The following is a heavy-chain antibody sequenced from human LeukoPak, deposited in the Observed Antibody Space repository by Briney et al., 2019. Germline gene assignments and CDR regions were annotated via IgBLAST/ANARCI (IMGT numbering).Heavy chain of an antibody. CDR2: MNPNSGNT. D-gene: IGHD2-2*01. J-gene: IGHJ5*02. CDR3: ARELSYCSSTSCQSDWFDP. CDR1: GYTFTSYD. Sequence: ASVKVSCKASGYTFTSYDINWVRQATGQGLEWMGWMNPNSGNTGYAQKFQGRVTMTRNTSISTAYMEPSRLRSDDTAVYYCARELSYCSSTSCQSDWFDPWGQGTLVTVSS. V-gene: IGHV1-8*01.